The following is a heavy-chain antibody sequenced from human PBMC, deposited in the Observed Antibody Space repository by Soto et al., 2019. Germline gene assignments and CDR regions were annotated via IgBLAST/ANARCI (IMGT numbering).Heavy chain of an antibody. CDR1: GGSISSYY. CDR2: IYTSGTT. J-gene: IGHJ4*02. CDR3: ASMGNIKYYYDSSGYYYDDY. Sequence: PSETPSLTCTVSGGSISSYYWSWIRQPAGKGLEWIGRIYTSGTTNYNPSLKSRVTMSVDTSKNQFSLKLSSVTAADTAVYYCASMGNIKYYYDSSGYYYDDYWGQGTLVTVSS. V-gene: IGHV4-4*07. D-gene: IGHD3-22*01.